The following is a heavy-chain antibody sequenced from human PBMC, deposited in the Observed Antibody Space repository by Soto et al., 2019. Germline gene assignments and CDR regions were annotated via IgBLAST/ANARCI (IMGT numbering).Heavy chain of an antibody. D-gene: IGHD3-22*01. CDR1: GGSVSSGSYY. CDR2: IYYSGST. J-gene: IGHJ5*01. Sequence: PSETLSLTCTVSGGSVSSGSYYWSWIRQPPGKGLEWIGYIYYSGSTNYNPSLKSRVTISVDTSKNQFSLKLSSVTAADTAVYYCARDYCDSSGYYYDSWGQGTLVTVSS. V-gene: IGHV4-61*01. CDR3: ARDYCDSSGYYYDS.